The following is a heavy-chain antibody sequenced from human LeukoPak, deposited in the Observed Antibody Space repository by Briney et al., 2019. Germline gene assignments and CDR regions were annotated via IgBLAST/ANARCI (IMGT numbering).Heavy chain of an antibody. Sequence: GESLRISCQGSGYKFTNSWIARVRQMPGKGLEWMGMIYIGDSDTRYSPSFQGQVNISADRSINTAYLQWSRLKASDTAMYYCARTSPHVWFDPWGQGTLVIVSS. D-gene: IGHD3-16*01. CDR1: GYKFTNSW. CDR3: ARTSPHVWFDP. V-gene: IGHV5-51*01. J-gene: IGHJ5*02. CDR2: IYIGDSDT.